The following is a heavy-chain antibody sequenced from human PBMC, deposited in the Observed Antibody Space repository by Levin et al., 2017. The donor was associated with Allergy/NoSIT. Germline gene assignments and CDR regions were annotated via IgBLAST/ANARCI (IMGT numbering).Heavy chain of an antibody. CDR1: GGSISSSSYY. CDR3: ARHAPVPLVRGFDY. J-gene: IGHJ4*02. V-gene: IGHV4-39*01. CDR2: IYYSGST. D-gene: IGHD6-6*01. Sequence: SETLSLTCTVSGGSISSSSYYWGWIRQPPGKGLEWIVSIYYSGSTYYNPSLKSRVTISVDTSKNQFSLKLSSVTAADTAVYYCARHAPVPLVRGFDYWGQGTLVTVSS.